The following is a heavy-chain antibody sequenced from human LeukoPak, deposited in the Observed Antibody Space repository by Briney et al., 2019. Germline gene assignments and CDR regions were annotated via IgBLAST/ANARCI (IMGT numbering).Heavy chain of an antibody. D-gene: IGHD6-19*01. V-gene: IGHV1-69*05. CDR2: IIPIFGTA. CDR3: ATSNNGYSSGWTLDY. Sequence: SVKVSCKASGGTFSSYAISWVRPAPGQGLEWMGRIIPIFGTANYAQKFQGRVTITTDESTSTAYMELSSLRSEDTAVYYCATSNNGYSSGWTLDYWGQGTLVTVSS. J-gene: IGHJ4*02. CDR1: GGTFSSYA.